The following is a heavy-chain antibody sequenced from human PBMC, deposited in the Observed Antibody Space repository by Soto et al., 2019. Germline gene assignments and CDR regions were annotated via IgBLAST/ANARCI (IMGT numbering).Heavy chain of an antibody. V-gene: IGHV3-15*01. J-gene: IGHJ4*02. CDR2: IKTENDGGTT. Sequence: EVQLVESGGGLVKPGGSLRLSCEASGFSFSSAWMHWVRQAPGKGLEWVGRIKTENDGGTTDYAAPVKGRFTISRDDSKNTVYLQMNSLKTDDTAVYYCVMVCLGYWGQGTVVTVSS. CDR1: GFSFSSAW. CDR3: VMVCLGY. D-gene: IGHD3-16*01.